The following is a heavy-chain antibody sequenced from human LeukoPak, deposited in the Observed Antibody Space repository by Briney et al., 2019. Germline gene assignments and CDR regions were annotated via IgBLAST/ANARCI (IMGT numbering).Heavy chain of an antibody. CDR3: AKGGLDDAFDI. D-gene: IGHD3-16*01. CDR2: ISWNSGSI. Sequence: PGRSLRLSCAASGFTFDDYAMHWVRQAPGKGLGWVSGISWNSGSIGYADSVKGRFTTSRDNAKNSLYLQMNSLRAEDMALYYCAKGGLDDAFDIWGQGTMVTVSS. CDR1: GFTFDDYA. V-gene: IGHV3-9*03. J-gene: IGHJ3*02.